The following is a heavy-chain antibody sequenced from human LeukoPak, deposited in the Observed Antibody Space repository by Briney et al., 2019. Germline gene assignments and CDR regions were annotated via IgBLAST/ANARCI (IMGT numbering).Heavy chain of an antibody. CDR3: AKDTSIGRYCTNGVCSPFDY. J-gene: IGHJ4*02. CDR2: ISDTGATT. Sequence: GGSLRLSCAGSGFTFSSCAMSWVRQAPGKGLEWVSAISDTGATTYDADSVKGRFTISRDNSRSTLYLQMNSLRAEDTALYYCAKDTSIGRYCTNGVCSPFDYWGQGTLVTVSS. V-gene: IGHV3-23*01. D-gene: IGHD2-8*01. CDR1: GFTFSSCA.